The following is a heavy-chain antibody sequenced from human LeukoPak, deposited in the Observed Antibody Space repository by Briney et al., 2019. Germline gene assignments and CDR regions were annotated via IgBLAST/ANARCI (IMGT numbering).Heavy chain of an antibody. CDR1: GFTFSSYA. D-gene: IGHD3-9*01. CDR3: ARSLLRYFDWLRAFDY. J-gene: IGHJ4*02. V-gene: IGHV3-30*04. Sequence: PGGSLRLSCAASGFTFSSYAMHWVRQAPGKGLEWVAVISYDGSNKYYADSVKGRFTISRDNSKNTLYLQMNSLRAEDTAVYYCARSLLRYFDWLRAFDYWGQGTLVTVSS. CDR2: ISYDGSNK.